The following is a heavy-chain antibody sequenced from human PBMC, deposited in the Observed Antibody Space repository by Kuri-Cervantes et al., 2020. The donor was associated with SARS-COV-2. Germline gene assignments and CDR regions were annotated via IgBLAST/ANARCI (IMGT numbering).Heavy chain of an antibody. D-gene: IGHD6-13*01. J-gene: IGHJ5*02. CDR3: ARVTGSSSWYDSRPNHNWFDP. CDR2: IYYSGSI. Sequence: SETLSLTCTVSGGSISSYYWSWIRQPPGKGLEWIGYIYYSGSINYNPSLKSRVTISVDTSKNQFSLKLSSVTAADTAVYYCARVTGSSSWYDSRPNHNWFDPWGQGTLVTVSS. V-gene: IGHV4-59*01. CDR1: GGSISSYY.